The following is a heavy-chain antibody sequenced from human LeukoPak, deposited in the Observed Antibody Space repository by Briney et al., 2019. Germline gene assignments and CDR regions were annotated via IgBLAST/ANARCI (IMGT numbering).Heavy chain of an antibody. CDR2: IYSGGST. CDR1: GFTVSSNY. Sequence: GGSLRLSCADSGFTVSSNYVRWVRQAPGKGLEWVSVIYSGGSTHYADSVKGRFTISRDNSKNTLYLQMNSLRAEDTAVYYCAKDKAIVATITDYWGQGTLVTVSS. J-gene: IGHJ4*02. CDR3: AKDKAIVATITDY. D-gene: IGHD5-12*01. V-gene: IGHV3-66*01.